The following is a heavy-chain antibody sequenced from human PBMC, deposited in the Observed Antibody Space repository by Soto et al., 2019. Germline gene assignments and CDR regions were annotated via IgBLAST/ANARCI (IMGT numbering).Heavy chain of an antibody. J-gene: IGHJ3*02. Sequence: QLQLQESGPGLVKPSETLSLTCTVSGGSISSSSYYWGWIRQPPGKGLEWIGSIYYSGSTYHNPSLKSRVTISVDTSKNQFSLKLSSVTAADTAVYYCARHGKYSSGSDAFDIWGQGTMVTVSS. CDR1: GGSISSSSYY. V-gene: IGHV4-39*01. CDR2: IYYSGST. CDR3: ARHGKYSSGSDAFDI. D-gene: IGHD6-19*01.